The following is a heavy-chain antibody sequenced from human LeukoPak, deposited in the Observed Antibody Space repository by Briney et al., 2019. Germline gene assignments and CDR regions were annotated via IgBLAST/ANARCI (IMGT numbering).Heavy chain of an antibody. J-gene: IGHJ4*02. V-gene: IGHV3-7*01. Sequence: GGSLRLSCAASGFTFSSNYMSWVRQAPGKGLEWVANIKKDGSEKYYVDSVRGRFTISRDNAKNSLYLQMNSLRAEDTAVYYCARDLYRIVVVPHYFDYWGQGTLVTVSS. CDR1: GFTFSSNY. CDR3: ARDLYRIVVVPHYFDY. CDR2: IKKDGSEK. D-gene: IGHD3-22*01.